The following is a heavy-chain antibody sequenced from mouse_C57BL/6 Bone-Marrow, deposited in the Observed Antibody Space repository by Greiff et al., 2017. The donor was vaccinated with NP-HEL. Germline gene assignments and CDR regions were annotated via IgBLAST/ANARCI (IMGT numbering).Heavy chain of an antibody. CDR1: GYTFTSYW. V-gene: IGHV1-53*01. J-gene: IGHJ3*01. Sequence: VQLQESGAELARPGASVKLSCKASGYTFTSYWMHWVKQRPGQGLEWIGNINPSNGGTNYNEKFKSKATLTVDKSSSTAYMQLSSLTSEDSAVYYCAEGYGSSLAWFAYWGQGTLVTVSA. D-gene: IGHD1-1*01. CDR2: INPSNGGT. CDR3: AEGYGSSLAWFAY.